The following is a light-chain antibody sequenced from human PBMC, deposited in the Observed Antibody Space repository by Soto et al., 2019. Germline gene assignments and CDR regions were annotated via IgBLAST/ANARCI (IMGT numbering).Light chain of an antibody. J-gene: IGKJ1*01. CDR3: QQYGSSGT. CDR1: QSVDSD. V-gene: IGKV3-20*01. CDR2: GAS. Sequence: EIVLKQSPGTLSLSPGDRATLSFRASQSVDSDLAWYQQKPGQAPRLLIYGASNRATGIPDRFSGSGSGTDFTLTISRLEPEDFAVYYCQQYGSSGTFGQGTKVDIK.